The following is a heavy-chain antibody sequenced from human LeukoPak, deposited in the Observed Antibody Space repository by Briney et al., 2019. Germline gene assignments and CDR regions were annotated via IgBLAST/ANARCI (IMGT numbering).Heavy chain of an antibody. V-gene: IGHV1-2*02. J-gene: IGHJ4*02. Sequence: ASVKVSCKASGYTFTGYYMHWVRQAPGQGLEWMGWINPNNGDTNYAQRFQGRVTMTRHTSINTAYMELSRLTSDDTAVYYCARDDASNWSADFDYWGQGALVTVSS. CDR3: ARDDASNWSADFDY. D-gene: IGHD2-2*01. CDR2: INPNNGDT. CDR1: GYTFTGYY.